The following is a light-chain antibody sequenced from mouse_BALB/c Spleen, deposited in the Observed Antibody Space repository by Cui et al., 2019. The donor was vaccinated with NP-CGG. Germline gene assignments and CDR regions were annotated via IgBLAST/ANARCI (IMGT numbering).Light chain of an antibody. CDR2: GTN. CDR1: TGAVTTSNY. V-gene: IGLV1*01. Sequence: QAVVTQESALTTSPGETSTLTCRSSTGAVTTSNYANWVQEKPDHLFTGLIGGTNNRAPGVPARFSGPLIGAKAAFTITGAQTEDEAIYFCALWYSNHWVFGGGTKLTVL. CDR3: ALWYSNHWV. J-gene: IGLJ1*01.